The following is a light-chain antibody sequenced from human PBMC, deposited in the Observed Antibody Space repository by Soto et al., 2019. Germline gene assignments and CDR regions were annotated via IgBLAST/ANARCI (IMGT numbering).Light chain of an antibody. J-gene: IGLJ3*02. CDR3: QSYDSSLSGWV. CDR1: NIGSKS. CDR2: YDS. Sequence: SYELTQPPSVSVAPGKTARITCGGNNIGSKSVHWYQQKPGQAPVLVIYYDSDRPSGIPERFSGSNSGNTATLTITGLQAEDEADYYCQSYDSSLSGWVFGGGTKVTVL. V-gene: IGLV3-21*01.